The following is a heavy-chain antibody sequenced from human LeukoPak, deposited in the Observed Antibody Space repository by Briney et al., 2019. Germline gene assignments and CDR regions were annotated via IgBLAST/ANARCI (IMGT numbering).Heavy chain of an antibody. CDR1: GFTFSSYG. Sequence: GGSLRLSCAASGFTFSSYGMHWVRQAPGKGLEWVSSISSSSSYIYYAGSVKGRFTISRDNAKNSLYLQMNSLRAEDTAVYYCARDIIRYFDWLLAPDAFDIWGQGTMVTVSS. CDR3: ARDIIRYFDWLLAPDAFDI. CDR2: ISSSSSYI. J-gene: IGHJ3*02. D-gene: IGHD3-9*01. V-gene: IGHV3-21*01.